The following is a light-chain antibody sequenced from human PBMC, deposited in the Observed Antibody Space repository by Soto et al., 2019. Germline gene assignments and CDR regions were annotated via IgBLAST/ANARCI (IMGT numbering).Light chain of an antibody. CDR1: SSDVGGYNY. CDR2: DVS. CDR3: SSYAPSGDWGVV. J-gene: IGLJ2*01. Sequence: QSVLTQPPSASGSPGQSVTISCTGTSSDVGGYNYVSWYQQHPGKAPKRMVYDVSTRPSGVPDRFSGSKSGNTASLTVSGLQAEDEADYYWSSYAPSGDWGVVFGGGTKLT. V-gene: IGLV2-8*01.